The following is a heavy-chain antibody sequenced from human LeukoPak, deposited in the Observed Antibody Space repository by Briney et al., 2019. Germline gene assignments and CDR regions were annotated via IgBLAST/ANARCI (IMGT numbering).Heavy chain of an antibody. J-gene: IGHJ4*02. V-gene: IGHV3-23*01. D-gene: IGHD6-19*01. CDR2: TDGSGRAT. Sequence: PGGSLRLSCAASGFSFSTYAMSWVRQAPGKGLEWVSTTDGSGRATHYADSVKGRFTISRDNSKNTLYLQMNSLRAEDTAVYYCAARIAVGGTLDSWGQGTLVTVSS. CDR3: AARIAVGGTLDS. CDR1: GFSFSTYA.